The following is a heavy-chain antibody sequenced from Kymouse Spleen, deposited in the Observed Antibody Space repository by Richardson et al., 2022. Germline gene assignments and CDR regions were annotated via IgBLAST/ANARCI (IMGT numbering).Heavy chain of an antibody. D-gene: IGHD1-1*01. CDR1: GFTFSSYG. CDR2: ISYDGSNK. CDR3: AKVLGTTGTTDAFDI. V-gene: IGHV3-30*18. J-gene: IGHJ3*02. Sequence: QVQLVESGGGVVQPGRSLRLSCAASGFTFSSYGMHWVRQAPGKGLEWVAVISYDGSNKYYADSVKGRFTISRDNSKNTLYLQMNSLRAEDTAVYYCAKVLGTTGTTDAFDIWGQGTMVTVSS.